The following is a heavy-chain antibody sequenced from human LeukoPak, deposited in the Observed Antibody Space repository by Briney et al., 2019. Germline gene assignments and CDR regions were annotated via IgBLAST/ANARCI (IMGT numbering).Heavy chain of an antibody. Sequence: GGSLRLSCAASGDIFSTFAMSWVRQAPGKGLEWVSAISGSGGSTYYADSVKGRFTISRDNSKNTLYLQMNSLRAEDTAVYYCAKDAFSSSSLDGVPFDYWGQGTLVTVSS. J-gene: IGHJ4*02. CDR2: ISGSGGST. CDR1: GDIFSTFA. CDR3: AKDAFSSSSLDGVPFDY. D-gene: IGHD6-13*01. V-gene: IGHV3-23*01.